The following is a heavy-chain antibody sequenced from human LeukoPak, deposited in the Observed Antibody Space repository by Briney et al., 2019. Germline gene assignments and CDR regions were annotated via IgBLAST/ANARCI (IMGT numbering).Heavy chain of an antibody. J-gene: IGHJ4*02. V-gene: IGHV4-34*01. Sequence: SETLSLTYAVYGGSFSGYYWSWIRQPPGKGLEWIGEINHSGSTNYNPSLKSRVTISVDTSKNQFSLKLSSVTAADTAVYYCARDGGRDSGSYYEDYWGQGTLVTVSS. D-gene: IGHD1-26*01. CDR3: ARDGGRDSGSYYEDY. CDR2: INHSGST. CDR1: GGSFSGYY.